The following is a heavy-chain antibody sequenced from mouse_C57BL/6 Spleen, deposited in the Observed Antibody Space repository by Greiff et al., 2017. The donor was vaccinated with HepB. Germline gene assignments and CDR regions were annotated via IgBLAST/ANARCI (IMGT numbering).Heavy chain of an antibody. CDR1: GYAFSSSW. Sequence: QVQLKQSGPELVKPGASVKISCKASGYAFSSSWMNWVKQRPGKGLEWIGRIYPGDGDTNYNGKFKGKATLTADKSSSTAYMQLSSLTSEDSAVYFCAREYSNYFDYWGQGTTLTVSS. CDR2: IYPGDGDT. V-gene: IGHV1-82*01. CDR3: AREYSNYFDY. D-gene: IGHD2-5*01. J-gene: IGHJ2*01.